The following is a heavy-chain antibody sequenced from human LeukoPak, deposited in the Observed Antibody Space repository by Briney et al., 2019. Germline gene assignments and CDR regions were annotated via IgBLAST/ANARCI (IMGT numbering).Heavy chain of an antibody. D-gene: IGHD2-8*01. CDR1: GFTFSSYS. J-gene: IGHJ4*02. V-gene: IGHV3-21*01. Sequence: GGSLRLSCAASGFTFSSYSMNWVRQAPGKGLEWVSSISSSSSYIYYADSVKGRFTISRDNAKNSLYLQMNSLRAEDTAVYYCARDSTDIVLMVYAIEGSAFDYWGQGTLVTVSS. CDR2: ISSSSSYI. CDR3: ARDSTDIVLMVYAIEGSAFDY.